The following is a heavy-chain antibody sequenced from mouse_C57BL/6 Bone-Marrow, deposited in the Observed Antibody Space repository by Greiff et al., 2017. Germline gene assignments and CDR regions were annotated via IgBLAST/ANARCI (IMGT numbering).Heavy chain of an antibody. V-gene: IGHV1-53*01. D-gene: IGHD1-1*01. CDR3: ARDRYYYGSSYDYAMDY. CDR2: INPSNGGT. CDR1: GYTFTSYW. J-gene: IGHJ4*01. Sequence: VQLQQPGTELVKPGASVKLSCKASGYTFTSYWMHWVKQRLGQGLEWIGNINPSNGGTNYNEKFKSKATLTVDKSSSTAYMQLSSLTSEDSAVYYCARDRYYYGSSYDYAMDYWGQGTSVTVSS.